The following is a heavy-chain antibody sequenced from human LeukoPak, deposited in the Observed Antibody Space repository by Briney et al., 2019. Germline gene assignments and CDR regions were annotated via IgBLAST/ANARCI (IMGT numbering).Heavy chain of an antibody. CDR2: IYPRDSDT. J-gene: IGHJ4*02. CDR1: GYIFTNYW. D-gene: IGHD5-12*01. Sequence: GESLQISCKASGYIFTNYWIGWVRQMPGKGLEWMGIIYPRDSDTRYSPSFQGQVTVSADKSISTAYLQWNTLEASDTAMYYCARRQYSGYDFDFWGQGTLVTVSS. CDR3: ARRQYSGYDFDF. V-gene: IGHV5-51*01.